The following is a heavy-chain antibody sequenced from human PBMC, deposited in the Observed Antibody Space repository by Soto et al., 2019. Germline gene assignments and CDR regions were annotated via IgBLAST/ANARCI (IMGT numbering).Heavy chain of an antibody. V-gene: IGHV3-23*01. J-gene: IGHJ4*02. CDR1: GLTFSSYA. Sequence: EVQLLESGGGLVQPGGSLRLFCAASGLTFSSYAMSWVRQAPGKGLEWVSAISGSGGSTYYADSVKGRFTISRDNSKNTLYLQMNSLRAEDTAVYYCAKDLHSYQPLLDRDYWGQGTLVTVSS. CDR3: AKDLHSYQPLLDRDY. D-gene: IGHD2-2*02. CDR2: ISGSGGST.